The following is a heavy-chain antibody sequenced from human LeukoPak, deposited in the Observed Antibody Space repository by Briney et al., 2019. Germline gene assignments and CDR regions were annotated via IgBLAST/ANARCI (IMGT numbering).Heavy chain of an antibody. D-gene: IGHD3-16*02. V-gene: IGHV5-51*01. CDR3: ARHSSGGMITFGGVIRHFDY. J-gene: IGHJ4*02. CDR1: GYSFTSYW. Sequence: KDGESLKISCKGSGYSFTSYWIGWVRQMPGKGLEWMGIIYPGDSDTRYSPSFQGQVTISADKSISTAYLQWSSLKASDTAMYYCARHSSGGMITFGGVIRHFDYWGQGTLVTVSS. CDR2: IYPGDSDT.